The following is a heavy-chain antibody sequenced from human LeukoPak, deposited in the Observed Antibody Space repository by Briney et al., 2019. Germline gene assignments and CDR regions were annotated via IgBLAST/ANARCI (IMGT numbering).Heavy chain of an antibody. CDR2: TYYRSKWHN. D-gene: IGHD3-10*01. CDR3: ARTGGRGGNDY. Sequence: SQTLSLTCAISGDSVSSNSAAWNWFRQSPSRGLEWLGRTYYRSKWHNDYAISVKSRITINPDTSKNQFSLQLNSVSPEDTAMYYCARTGGRGGNDYWGQGTLVTVSS. J-gene: IGHJ4*02. V-gene: IGHV6-1*01. CDR1: GDSVSSNSAA.